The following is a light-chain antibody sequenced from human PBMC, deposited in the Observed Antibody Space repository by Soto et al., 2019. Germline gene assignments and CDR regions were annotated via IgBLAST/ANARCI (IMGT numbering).Light chain of an antibody. CDR1: QSISRY. CDR2: LAS. Sequence: DIQMTQSPSSLSASVGARVTITCRASQSISRYLRWYQQTPGKAPKLLIYLASSLQSGVPSRFSGSGSETDFTLTISSLQPEDLATYYCLESSSALTFGQGTRLEIK. CDR3: LESSSALT. V-gene: IGKV1-39*01. J-gene: IGKJ5*01.